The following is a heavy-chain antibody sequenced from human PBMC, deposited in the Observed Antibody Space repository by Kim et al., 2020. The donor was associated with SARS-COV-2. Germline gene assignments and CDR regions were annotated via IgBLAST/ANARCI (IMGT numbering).Heavy chain of an antibody. CDR3: AKDMAGATTYYYMDV. J-gene: IGHJ6*03. V-gene: IGHV3-9*01. D-gene: IGHD1-26*01. Sequence: DSVKGRFTISRDNAKNSLYLQMNSLRAEDTALYYCAKDMAGATTYYYMDVWGKGTTVTVSS.